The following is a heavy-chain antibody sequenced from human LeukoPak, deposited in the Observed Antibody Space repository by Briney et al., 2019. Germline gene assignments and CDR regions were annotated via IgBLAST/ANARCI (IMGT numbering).Heavy chain of an antibody. CDR1: GGSLSGYY. D-gene: IGHD6-6*01. V-gene: IGHV4-34*01. Sequence: SETLSLTCAVYGGSLSGYYWSWIRQPPGKGLEWIGEINHSGSTNYNPSLKSRVTISVDTSKNQFSLKLSSVTAADTAVYYCARDVGYSSSSGAFDYWGQGTLVTVSS. CDR2: INHSGST. CDR3: ARDVGYSSSSGAFDY. J-gene: IGHJ4*02.